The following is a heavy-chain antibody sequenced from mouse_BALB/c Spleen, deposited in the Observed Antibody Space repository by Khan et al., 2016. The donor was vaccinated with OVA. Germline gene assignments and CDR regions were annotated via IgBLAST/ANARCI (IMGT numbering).Heavy chain of an antibody. V-gene: IGHV9-4*02. CDR1: GYTFTTAG. CDR3: ARGGAGDYRRDGDAMEY. Sequence: QIQLVQSGPELKKPGETVRLSCTASGYTFTTAGIQWVQKMPGKGLQWIGWINTHSGVPNYAEDFKGRFAFSLEISVNTAYLQITTLKTEDMATDFGARGGAGDYRRDGDAMEYWGQGTSVTVSS. J-gene: IGHJ4*01. D-gene: IGHD2-12*01. CDR2: INTHSGVP.